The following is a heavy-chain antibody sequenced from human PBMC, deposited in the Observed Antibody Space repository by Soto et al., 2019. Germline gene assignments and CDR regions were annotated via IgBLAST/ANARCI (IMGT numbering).Heavy chain of an antibody. Sequence: XGSLILSCAASGFTFSSYEMNWVRQAPGKGLEWVSYISSSGSTIYYADSVKGRFTISRDNAKNSLYLQMNSLRAEDTAVYYCASDYYDSSGYQAPLRYWGQGTLVTVSS. J-gene: IGHJ4*02. CDR3: ASDYYDSSGYQAPLRY. CDR2: ISSSGSTI. CDR1: GFTFSSYE. D-gene: IGHD3-22*01. V-gene: IGHV3-48*03.